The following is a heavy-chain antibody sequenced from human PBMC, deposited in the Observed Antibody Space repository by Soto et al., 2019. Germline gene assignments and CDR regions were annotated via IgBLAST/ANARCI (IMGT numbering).Heavy chain of an antibody. V-gene: IGHV4-30-4*01. D-gene: IGHD3-3*01. CDR2: IYYSGST. CDR3: ARDQGRITIFGVVFEANYYYGMDV. J-gene: IGHJ6*02. CDR1: GGSISSGDYY. Sequence: SETLSLTCTVSGGSISSGDYYWSWIRQPPGKGLEWIGYIYYSGSTYYNPSLKSRVTISVDTSKNQFSLKLSSVTAADTAVYYCARDQGRITIFGVVFEANYYYGMDVWGQGTTVT.